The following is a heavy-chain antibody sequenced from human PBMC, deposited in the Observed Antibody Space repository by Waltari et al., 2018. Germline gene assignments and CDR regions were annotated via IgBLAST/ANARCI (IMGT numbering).Heavy chain of an antibody. Sequence: QVQLQQWGAGLLKPSETLSLTCAVYGGSFSGYYWSWIRQPPGKGLEWIGEINHSGSTNYNPSLKSRVTISVDTSKNQFSLKLSSVTAADTAVYYCARAVVVIAIYYFDYWGQGTLVTVSS. CDR1: GGSFSGYY. D-gene: IGHD2-21*01. CDR2: INHSGST. V-gene: IGHV4-34*01. CDR3: ARAVVVIAIYYFDY. J-gene: IGHJ4*02.